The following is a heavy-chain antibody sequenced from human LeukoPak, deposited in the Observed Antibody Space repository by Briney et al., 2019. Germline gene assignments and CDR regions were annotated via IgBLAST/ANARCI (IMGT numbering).Heavy chain of an antibody. J-gene: IGHJ6*03. CDR2: ISGSGYGT. V-gene: IGHV3-23*01. CDR3: AKTTTMDV. CDR1: GFTFSNYA. D-gene: IGHD4-17*01. Sequence: GGSLRLSCAASGFTFSNYAMSWVRQAPGKGLEWVSSISGSGYGTYYADSVKGRFTFSTDNSKNTLELQMSSLRAEDTAVYYCAKTTTMDVWGKGTTVTVSS.